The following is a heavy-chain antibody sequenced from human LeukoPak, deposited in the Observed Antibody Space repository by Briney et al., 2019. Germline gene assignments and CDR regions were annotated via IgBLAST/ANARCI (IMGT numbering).Heavy chain of an antibody. J-gene: IGHJ6*03. V-gene: IGHV1-69*13. CDR2: IIPIFGTA. CDR3: ARAPVLRFLEWSIRDYYYYYMDV. Sequence: SVKVSCKASGGTFSSYAISWVRQAPGQGLEWMGGIIPIFGTANYAQKFQGRVTITADESTSTAYMELSSLRSEDTAVYYCARAPVLRFLEWSIRDYYYYYMDVWGKGTTVTVSS. CDR1: GGTFSSYA. D-gene: IGHD3-3*01.